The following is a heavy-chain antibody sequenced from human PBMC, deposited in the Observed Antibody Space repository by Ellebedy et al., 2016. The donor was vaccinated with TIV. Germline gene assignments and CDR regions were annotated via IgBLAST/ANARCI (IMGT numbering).Heavy chain of an antibody. CDR1: GFTFSGSA. Sequence: GESLKISXAASGFTFSGSAMHWVRQASGKGLEWVGRIRSKANSYATAYAASVKGRFTISRDDSKNTAYLQMNSLKTEDTAVYYCTRRVAVGLDYWGQGTLVTVSS. V-gene: IGHV3-73*01. CDR2: IRSKANSYAT. J-gene: IGHJ4*02. CDR3: TRRVAVGLDY. D-gene: IGHD6-19*01.